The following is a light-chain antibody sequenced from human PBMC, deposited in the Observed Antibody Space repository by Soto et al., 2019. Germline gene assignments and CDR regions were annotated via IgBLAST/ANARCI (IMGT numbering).Light chain of an antibody. CDR1: DSISSY. CDR3: QQSYSTPQT. CDR2: AAS. J-gene: IGKJ1*01. Sequence: DIQMTQCPASLSASVGDRVSITCRARDSISSYLNWNQQKPGKAPKLLIYAASSLQSVVPSRFSGSGSGTDFTLTLSSLQHEDFATYYCQQSYSTPQTFGQGTMGDIK. V-gene: IGKV1-39*01.